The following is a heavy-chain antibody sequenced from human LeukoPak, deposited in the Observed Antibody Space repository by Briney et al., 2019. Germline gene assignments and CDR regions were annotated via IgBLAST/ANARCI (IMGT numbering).Heavy chain of an antibody. CDR3: AKVRPGDRHKYYFDY. Sequence: PGGSLRLSCAASGFAFSSYAMSWVRQAPGKGLEWVSAISGSGGSTYYADSVKGRFTISRDNSKNTLYLQMNSLRAEDTAVYYCAKVRPGDRHKYYFDYWGQGTLVTVSS. J-gene: IGHJ4*02. CDR1: GFAFSSYA. D-gene: IGHD3-16*02. V-gene: IGHV3-23*01. CDR2: ISGSGGST.